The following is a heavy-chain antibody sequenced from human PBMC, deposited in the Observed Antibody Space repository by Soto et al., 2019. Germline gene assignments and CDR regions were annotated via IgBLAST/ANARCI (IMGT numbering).Heavy chain of an antibody. D-gene: IGHD6-25*01. V-gene: IGHV1-8*01. CDR3: ARGKAAMAKNNWFAP. J-gene: IGHJ5*02. CDR2: MNPNSGNT. Sequence: GASVKVSCKASGYTFTSYDINWVRQATGQGLEWMGWMNPNSGNTGYAQKFQGRVTMTRNTSISTAYTELSSLRSEDTAVYYCARGKAAMAKNNWFAPWGQGTLVTVSS. CDR1: GYTFTSYD.